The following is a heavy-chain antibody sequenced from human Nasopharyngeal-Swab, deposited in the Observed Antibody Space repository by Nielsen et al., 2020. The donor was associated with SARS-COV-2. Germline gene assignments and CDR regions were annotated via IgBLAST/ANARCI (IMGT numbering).Heavy chain of an antibody. V-gene: IGHV3-23*01. CDR2: ISGSGGST. CDR3: AKDQGYCSGGSCYDYYYYMDV. Sequence: GESLKISCAASGFTFSSYAMSWVRQAPGKGLEWVSAISGSGGSTYYADSVKGRFTISRDNSKNTLYLQMTSLRAEDTAVYYCAKDQGYCSGGSCYDYYYYMDVWGKGTTVTVSS. J-gene: IGHJ6*03. CDR1: GFTFSSYA. D-gene: IGHD2-15*01.